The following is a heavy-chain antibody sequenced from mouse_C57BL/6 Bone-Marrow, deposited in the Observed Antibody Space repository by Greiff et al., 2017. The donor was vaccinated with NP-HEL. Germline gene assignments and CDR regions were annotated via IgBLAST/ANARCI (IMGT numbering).Heavy chain of an antibody. CDR1: GFSLTSYG. V-gene: IGHV2-4*01. CDR2: IWSGGST. J-gene: IGHJ4*01. CDR3: AKTYYGSSYNYAMDY. D-gene: IGHD1-1*01. Sequence: VQLQESGPGLVQPSQSLSITCTVSGFSLTSYGVHWVRQPPGKGLEWLGVIWSGGSTDYNAALISRLSIRKDNSKSQVFFKMNSLQADDTAIYYCAKTYYGSSYNYAMDYWGQGTSVTVSS.